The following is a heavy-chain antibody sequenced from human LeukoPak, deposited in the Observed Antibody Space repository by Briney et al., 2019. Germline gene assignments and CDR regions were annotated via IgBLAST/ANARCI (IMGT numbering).Heavy chain of an antibody. CDR2: INSDGSST. V-gene: IGHV3-74*01. J-gene: IGHJ4*02. Sequence: GGSLRLSCAASGFTFSSYWMHWVRQAPGKGLVWVSRINSDGSSTSYADSVKGRFTISRDSAKNTLYLQMNSLRAEDTAVYYCGRVGGPGAVDYWGQGTLVTVSS. CDR3: GRVGGPGAVDY. D-gene: IGHD4/OR15-4a*01. CDR1: GFTFSSYW.